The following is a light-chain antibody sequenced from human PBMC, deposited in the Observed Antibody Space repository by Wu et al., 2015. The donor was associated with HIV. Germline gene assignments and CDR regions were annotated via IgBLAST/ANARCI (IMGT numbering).Light chain of an antibody. CDR1: QSVSSY. CDR2: GAS. Sequence: EIVLTQSPATLSLSPGERATLSCRASQSVSSYLAWYQQKPGQAPRLLIYGASSRATGIPDRFSGSVSGTDFTLTISRLEPEDFAVYFCQQYDTSPWTFGQGTKVEI. V-gene: IGKV3-20*01. J-gene: IGKJ1*01. CDR3: QQYDTSPWT.